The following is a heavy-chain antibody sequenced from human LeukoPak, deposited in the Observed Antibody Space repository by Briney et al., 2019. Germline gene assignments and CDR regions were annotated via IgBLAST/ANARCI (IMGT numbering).Heavy chain of an antibody. CDR3: ARIRVMDLYYFDY. CDR2: IKQDRSEK. J-gene: IGHJ4*02. V-gene: IGHV3-7*01. D-gene: IGHD3-10*01. Sequence: GGSLRLSCAASGFTFSSYWMSWVRQAPGKGLEWVANIKQDRSEKYYVDSVKGRFTISRDNAKNSLYLQMNSLRAEDTAVYYCARIRVMDLYYFDYWGQGTLVTVSS. CDR1: GFTFSSYW.